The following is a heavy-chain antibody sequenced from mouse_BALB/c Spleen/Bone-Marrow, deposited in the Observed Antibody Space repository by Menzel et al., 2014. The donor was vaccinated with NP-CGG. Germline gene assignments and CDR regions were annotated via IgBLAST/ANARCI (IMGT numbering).Heavy chain of an antibody. CDR1: GFDFSRYW. V-gene: IGHV4-1*02. CDR2: INPESSTI. D-gene: IGHD1-2*01. CDR3: ARPGYYGYQDV. Sequence: KLQESGGGLVQPGGSLKLSCAASGFDFSRYWMTWVRQAPGKGLEWIGEINPESSTINYTPSLKDKFIISRDNAKNALYLQMSKVRSEDTALYYCARPGYYGYQDVWGAGTTVTVSS. J-gene: IGHJ1*01.